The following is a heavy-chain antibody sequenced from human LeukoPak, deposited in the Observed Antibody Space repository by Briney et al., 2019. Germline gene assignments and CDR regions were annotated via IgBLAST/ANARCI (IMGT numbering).Heavy chain of an antibody. J-gene: IGHJ5*02. CDR3: ARLFVLVAENWFDP. CDR2: IVVGSGNT. V-gene: IGHV1-58*02. CDR1: GFTFTSSA. D-gene: IGHD3-10*02. Sequence: SVKVSCKASGFTFTSSAMQWVRQARGQRLEWIGWIVVGSGNTNYAQKFQERVTITRDMSTSTAYMELSSLRSEDTAVYYCARLFVLVAENWFDPWGQGTLVTVSS.